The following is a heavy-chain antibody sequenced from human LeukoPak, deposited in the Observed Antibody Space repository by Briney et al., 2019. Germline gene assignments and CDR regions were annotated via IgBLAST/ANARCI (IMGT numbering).Heavy chain of an antibody. CDR1: GGSISSYY. D-gene: IGHD2-2*01. J-gene: IGHJ4*02. CDR2: IYYSGST. Sequence: PSETLSLTCTVSGGSISSYYWSWIRQPPGKGLEWIGYIYYSGSTNYNPSLKSRVTISVDTSKNQFSLKLSSVTAADTAVYYSARINCSSTSCTIDYWGQGTLVTVSS. V-gene: IGHV4-59*01. CDR3: ARINCSSTSCTIDY.